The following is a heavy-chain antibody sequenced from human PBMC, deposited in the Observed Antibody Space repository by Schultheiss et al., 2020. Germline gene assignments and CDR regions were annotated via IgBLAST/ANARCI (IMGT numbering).Heavy chain of an antibody. V-gene: IGHV4-4*08. D-gene: IGHD3-9*01. CDR1: GGSISSYY. Sequence: SQTLSLTCTVSGGSISSYYWSWIRQPAGKGLEWIGHVYTSGSTTFNPSLKSRVTISVDTSKNQFSLKLSSVTAADTAVYYCARPGGGLRYFDWLLSDWGQGTLVTVSS. CDR3: ARPGGGLRYFDWLLSD. CDR2: VYTSGST. J-gene: IGHJ4*02.